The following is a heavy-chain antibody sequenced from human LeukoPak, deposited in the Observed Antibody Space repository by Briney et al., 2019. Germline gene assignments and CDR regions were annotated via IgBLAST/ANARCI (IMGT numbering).Heavy chain of an antibody. V-gene: IGHV4-59*11. Sequence: PSETLSLTCTVSGGSISTHNWNWIRQTPGKGLVWIGYVYYNGDTRSNPSLRTRLTISVDTSKTQFSLSLRSVTAADTAVYFCARDGYNFGYFDYWGQGILWTVSS. CDR3: ARDGYNFGYFDY. J-gene: IGHJ4*02. CDR1: GGSISTHN. D-gene: IGHD5-24*01. CDR2: VYYNGDT.